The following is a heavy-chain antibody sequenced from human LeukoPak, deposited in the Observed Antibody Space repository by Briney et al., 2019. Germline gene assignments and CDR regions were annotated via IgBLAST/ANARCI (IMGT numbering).Heavy chain of an antibody. Sequence: ESLKISCKGSGYSFTSYWIGWVRQMPGKGLEWMGTIYPGDSDTRYSPSFQGQVTISADKSISTAYLQWSSLKASDTAMYYCARMLGNNYYDSSGYPTPDAFDIWGQGTMVTVSS. CDR3: ARMLGNNYYDSSGYPTPDAFDI. D-gene: IGHD3-22*01. CDR2: IYPGDSDT. J-gene: IGHJ3*02. V-gene: IGHV5-51*01. CDR1: GYSFTSYW.